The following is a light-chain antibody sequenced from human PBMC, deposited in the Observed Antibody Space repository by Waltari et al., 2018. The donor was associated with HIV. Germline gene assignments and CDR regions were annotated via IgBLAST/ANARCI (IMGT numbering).Light chain of an antibody. CDR3: SSYTSSSTYVR. CDR2: EVS. V-gene: IGLV2-18*02. CDR1: SSDVGGYNR. J-gene: IGLJ2*01. Sequence: QSALTQPPSVSASPGQSVTISCTGGSSDVGGYNRVSWYQQPPGTAPKLIIYEVSNRPSGVPDRFSGSKSGNTASLPISGLQPEDEADYFCSSYTSSSTYVRFGGGTKLTVL.